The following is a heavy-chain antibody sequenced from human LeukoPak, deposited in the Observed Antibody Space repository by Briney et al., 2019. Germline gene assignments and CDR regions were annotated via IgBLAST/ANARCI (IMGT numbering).Heavy chain of an antibody. Sequence: GGSLRLSCAASGFTFSNAWMNWVRQAPGKGLEWVGRIRSNSDGGTIDYAAPVIGRFALSRDDSKNTLYLQMNRLQTEDTAVYYCATDFYDTTWGQGTLVTVSS. V-gene: IGHV3-15*07. J-gene: IGHJ5*02. CDR1: GFTFSNAW. CDR3: ATDFYDTT. D-gene: IGHD3-22*01. CDR2: IRSNSDGGTI.